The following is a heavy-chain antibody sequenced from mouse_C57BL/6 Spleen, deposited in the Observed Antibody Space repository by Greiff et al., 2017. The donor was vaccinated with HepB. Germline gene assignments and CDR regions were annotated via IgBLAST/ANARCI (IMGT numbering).Heavy chain of an antibody. Sequence: EVMLVESGGGLVKPGGSLKLSCAASGFTFSSYAMSWVRQTPEKRLEWVATISDGGSYTYYPDNVKGRFTISRDNAKNNLYLQMSHLKSEDTAMYYCARRGSLSYGSSYYFDYWGQGTTLTVSS. D-gene: IGHD1-1*01. CDR2: ISDGGSYT. CDR1: GFTFSSYA. CDR3: ARRGSLSYGSSYYFDY. V-gene: IGHV5-4*03. J-gene: IGHJ2*01.